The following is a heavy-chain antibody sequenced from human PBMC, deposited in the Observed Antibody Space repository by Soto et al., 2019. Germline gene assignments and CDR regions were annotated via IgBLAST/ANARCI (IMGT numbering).Heavy chain of an antibody. CDR3: ARTSCTNGACYRMDV. CDR1: GYTFTSYG. J-gene: IGHJ6*02. Sequence: GASVKVSCKASGYTFTSYGISWVRQAPGQGLEWMGWISAYNGNTNYAQKLQGRVTMTTDTSTSTAYMELRSLRSDDTAVYYCARTSCTNGACYRMDVWGQGTTVTVSS. CDR2: ISAYNGNT. V-gene: IGHV1-18*04. D-gene: IGHD2-8*01.